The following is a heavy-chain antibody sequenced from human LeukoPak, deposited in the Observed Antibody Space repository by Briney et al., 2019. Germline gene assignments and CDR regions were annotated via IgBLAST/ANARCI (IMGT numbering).Heavy chain of an antibody. Sequence: PGGSLRLSCAASGFTFSSYWMHWVRQAPGKGLVWVSRINTDGSSTSYADSVKGRFTISRDNAKNTLYLQMNSLRAEDTAVYYCARDWAYYDILTGSRDYFDYWGQGTLVTVSS. D-gene: IGHD3-9*01. CDR2: INTDGSST. J-gene: IGHJ4*02. V-gene: IGHV3-74*01. CDR1: GFTFSSYW. CDR3: ARDWAYYDILTGSRDYFDY.